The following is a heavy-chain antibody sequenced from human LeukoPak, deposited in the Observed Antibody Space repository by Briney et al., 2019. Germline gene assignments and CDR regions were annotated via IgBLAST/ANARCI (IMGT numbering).Heavy chain of an antibody. Sequence: GGSLRLSCAASGFTFSSYAMSWVRQAPGKGLEWVSAISGSGGSTYYADSVKGRFTISRDNSKNTLYLQMNSLRAEDTAVYYCAKPTRIYDSSGYYDHDAFDIWGQGIMVTVSS. CDR3: AKPTRIYDSSGYYDHDAFDI. J-gene: IGHJ3*02. V-gene: IGHV3-23*01. CDR2: ISGSGGST. D-gene: IGHD3-22*01. CDR1: GFTFSSYA.